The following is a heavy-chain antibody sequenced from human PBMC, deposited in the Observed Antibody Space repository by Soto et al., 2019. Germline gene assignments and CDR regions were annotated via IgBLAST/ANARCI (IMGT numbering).Heavy chain of an antibody. D-gene: IGHD2-15*01. CDR2: IWYDGSNK. J-gene: IGHJ6*02. CDR1: GFTFSSYG. Sequence: PGGSLRLSCAASGFTFSSYGMHWVRQAPGKGLEWVAVIWYDGSNKYYADSVKGRFTISRDNSKNTLYLQMNSLRAEDTAVYYCARDRCGTASCYYYYGMDVWGQGTTVTVSS. V-gene: IGHV3-33*01. CDR3: ARDRCGTASCYYYYGMDV.